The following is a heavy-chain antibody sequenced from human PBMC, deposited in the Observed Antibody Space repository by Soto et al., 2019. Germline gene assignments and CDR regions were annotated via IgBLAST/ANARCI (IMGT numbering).Heavy chain of an antibody. CDR2: IIPIFGTA. J-gene: IGHJ5*02. Sequence: SVKVSCKASGCTFSSYAISWVRQAPGQGLEWMGGIIPIFGTANYAQKFQGRVTITADESTSTAYMELSSLRSEDTAVYYCARDGAWYDFWSGPYWFDPWGQGTLVTVSS. CDR1: GCTFSSYA. CDR3: ARDGAWYDFWSGPYWFDP. D-gene: IGHD3-3*01. V-gene: IGHV1-69*13.